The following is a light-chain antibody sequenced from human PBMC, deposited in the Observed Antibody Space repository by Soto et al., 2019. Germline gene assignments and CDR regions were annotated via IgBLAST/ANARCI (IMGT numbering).Light chain of an antibody. CDR2: GVS. V-gene: IGKV3-20*01. J-gene: IGKJ1*01. CDR1: QSVSSSY. CDR3: QQYGSSPWT. Sequence: EIVLTQSTGTLSLSPGERATLSCRASQSVSSSYLAWYQQKPGQAPRLLIYGVSTRATGIPDRFSGSGSGTDFTLTISRLEPEDFAVYYCQQYGSSPWTFGQGTKVDIK.